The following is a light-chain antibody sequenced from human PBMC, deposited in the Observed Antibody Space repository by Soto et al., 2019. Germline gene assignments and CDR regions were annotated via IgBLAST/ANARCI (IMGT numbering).Light chain of an antibody. V-gene: IGLV4-69*01. CDR1: SGHTTYA. J-gene: IGLJ2*01. Sequence: QSVLTQSPSASASPGASVKLTCTLSSGHTTYAIAWHQQQPEKGPRYLTKVNSDGSHSKGDGIPDRFSGSSSGAERYLIISSLQSEDEADYFCQTWGTGIVVFGGGTKLTVL. CDR3: QTWGTGIVV. CDR2: VNSDGSH.